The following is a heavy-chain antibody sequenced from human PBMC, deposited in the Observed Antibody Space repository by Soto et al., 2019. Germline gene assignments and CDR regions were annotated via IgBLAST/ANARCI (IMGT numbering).Heavy chain of an antibody. V-gene: IGHV3-23*01. CDR1: GFTFSNNA. J-gene: IGHJ4*02. D-gene: IGHD3-10*01. Sequence: EGQLLESGGGLVQPGGALRLSCAASGFTFSNNAMSWVRQAPGKGLEWVSLIGDSGGMPYYPESVKGRFTISRDTSRNTLYLQMNSLRVEDTAVYYCAKVISTGIHRGYLDYWGQGTLVAVSS. CDR2: IGDSGGMP. CDR3: AKVISTGIHRGYLDY.